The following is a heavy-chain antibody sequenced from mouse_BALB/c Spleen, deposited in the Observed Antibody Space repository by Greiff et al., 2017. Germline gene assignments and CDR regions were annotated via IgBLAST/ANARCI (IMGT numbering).Heavy chain of an antibody. Sequence: EVQRVESGAELVRPGALVKLSCKASGFNIKDYYMHWVKQRPEQGLEWIGWIDPENGNTIYDPKFQGKASITADTSSNTAYLQLSSLTSEDTAVYYCASLYYRYDGGFAYWGQGTLVTVSA. D-gene: IGHD2-14*01. CDR3: ASLYYRYDGGFAY. J-gene: IGHJ3*01. V-gene: IGHV14-1*02. CDR1: GFNIKDYY. CDR2: IDPENGNT.